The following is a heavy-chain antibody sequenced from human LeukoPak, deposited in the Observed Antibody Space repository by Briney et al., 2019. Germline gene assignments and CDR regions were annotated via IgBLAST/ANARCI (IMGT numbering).Heavy chain of an antibody. D-gene: IGHD5-18*01. Sequence: GGSLRLSCAASGFTVSSNYMSWVRQAPGKGLEWVSHIINSDSTIFYANSVKGRFTISRDNAKNSLYLQMNSLRAEDTAVYYCARVRYSYACGYFDYWGQGTLVTVSS. V-gene: IGHV3-11*04. J-gene: IGHJ4*02. CDR2: IINSDSTI. CDR1: GFTVSSNY. CDR3: ARVRYSYACGYFDY.